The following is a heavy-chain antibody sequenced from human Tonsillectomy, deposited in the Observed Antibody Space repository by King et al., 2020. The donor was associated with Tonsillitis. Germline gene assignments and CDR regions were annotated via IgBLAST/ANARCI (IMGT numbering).Heavy chain of an antibody. CDR3: ARYDSTGAGAFDI. CDR1: GYSFTSQW. D-gene: IGHD3-22*01. Sequence: QLVQSGAEVKKPGESLKISCKGSGYSFTSQWIAWVRQMPGKGLEWMGIIYPGDSDTRYSPSFQGQATISADKSINTAYLQWSSLKAADSAMYYCARYDSTGAGAFDIWGQGTMVTVSS. V-gene: IGHV5-51*01. J-gene: IGHJ3*02. CDR2: IYPGDSDT.